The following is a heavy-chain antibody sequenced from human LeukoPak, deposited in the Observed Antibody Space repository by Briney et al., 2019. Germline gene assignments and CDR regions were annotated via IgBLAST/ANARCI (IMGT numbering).Heavy chain of an antibody. CDR2: IYYSGST. V-gene: IGHV4-59*01. J-gene: IGHJ5*02. Sequence: TSETLSLTCTVSGGSISSYYWSWIRQPPGKGLEWIGYIYYSGSTNYNPSLKSRVTISVDTSKNQFSLKLGSVTAADTAVYYCARAMIVVSRLWFDPWGQGTLVTVSS. CDR3: ARAMIVVSRLWFDP. D-gene: IGHD3-22*01. CDR1: GGSISSYY.